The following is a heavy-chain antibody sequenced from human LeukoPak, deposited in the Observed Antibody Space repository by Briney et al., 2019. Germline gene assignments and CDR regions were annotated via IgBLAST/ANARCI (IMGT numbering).Heavy chain of an antibody. V-gene: IGHV4-59*08. CDR1: GGSISSYY. CDR3: ARHHCSAGSCYRLFDY. J-gene: IGHJ4*02. Sequence: SETLSLTCTVSGGSISSYYWSWIRQPPGKGLEWIGFIYYSGSTNYNPSLKSRVTISVDRSKNQFSLKLSSVTAADTAVYYCARHHCSAGSCYRLFDYWGPGTLVTISS. D-gene: IGHD2-15*01. CDR2: IYYSGST.